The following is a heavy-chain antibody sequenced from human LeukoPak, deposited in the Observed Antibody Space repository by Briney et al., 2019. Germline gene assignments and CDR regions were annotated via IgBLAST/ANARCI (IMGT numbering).Heavy chain of an antibody. D-gene: IGHD2-2*01. CDR3: ARVRSIVVVPAASEVGFDY. CDR1: GGTFSSYA. V-gene: IGHV1-69*04. Sequence: AASVNVSCKASGGTFSSYAISWVRQAPGQGLEWMGRIIPIFGIANYAQKFQGRVTITADKSTSTAYMELSSLRSEDTAVYYCARVRSIVVVPAASEVGFDYWGQGTLVTVSS. J-gene: IGHJ4*02. CDR2: IIPIFGIA.